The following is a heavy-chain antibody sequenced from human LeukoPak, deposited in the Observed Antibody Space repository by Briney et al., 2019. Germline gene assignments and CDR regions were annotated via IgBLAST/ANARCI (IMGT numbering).Heavy chain of an antibody. CDR1: GYTFTSYG. Sequence: ASVKVSCKASGYTFTSYGISWVRQAPGQGLEWMGWISAYNGNTNYAQKLQGRVTMTTDTSTSTAYMELRSLRSDDTAVYYCARVGSGWYSEGNWFDPWGQGTLVTVSS. CDR2: ISAYNGNT. V-gene: IGHV1-18*01. D-gene: IGHD6-19*01. J-gene: IGHJ5*02. CDR3: ARVGSGWYSEGNWFDP.